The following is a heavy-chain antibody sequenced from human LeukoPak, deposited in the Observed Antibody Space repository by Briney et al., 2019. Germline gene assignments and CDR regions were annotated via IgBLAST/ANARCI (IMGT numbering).Heavy chain of an antibody. CDR3: AVTISSGWSFDY. CDR2: INHSGST. Sequence: PSETLSLTCAAYGGSFSGYYWSWIRQPPGKGLEWIGEINHSGSTNYNPSLKSRVTISVDTSKNQFSLKLSSVTAADTAVYYCAVTISSGWSFDYWGQGTLVTVSS. D-gene: IGHD6-19*01. J-gene: IGHJ4*02. V-gene: IGHV4-34*01. CDR1: GGSFSGYY.